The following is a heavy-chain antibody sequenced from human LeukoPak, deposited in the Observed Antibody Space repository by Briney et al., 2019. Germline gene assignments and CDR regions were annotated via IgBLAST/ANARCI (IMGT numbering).Heavy chain of an antibody. CDR2: INNDGNRI. CDR3: ARGGLPGGFDY. D-gene: IGHD7-27*01. V-gene: IGHV3-74*01. CDR1: GFTFSNSW. J-gene: IGHJ4*02. Sequence: PGGSLRLSCAASGFTFSNSWMFWVRQAPGKGLMYVSEINNDGNRISYVDSVKGRFTISRDGAKNTLFLQMNSLRDDDTAMYYCARGGLPGGFDYWGQGILVTVSS.